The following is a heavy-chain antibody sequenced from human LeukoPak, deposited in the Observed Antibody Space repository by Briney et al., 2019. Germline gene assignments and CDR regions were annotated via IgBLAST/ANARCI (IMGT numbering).Heavy chain of an antibody. CDR1: GGSIRSRDYY. CDR2: IYYLGRT. CDR3: ARRETGWPFDI. D-gene: IGHD2-15*01. V-gene: IGHV4-39*01. J-gene: IGHJ3*02. Sequence: SETLSLTCTVSGGSIRSRDYYWGWIRQPPVKGLEWIGNIYYLGRTYYNPSLKSRVTLSVDTSKNQFSLKLSSVTAADTAVYYCARRETGWPFDIWGQGTMVTVSS.